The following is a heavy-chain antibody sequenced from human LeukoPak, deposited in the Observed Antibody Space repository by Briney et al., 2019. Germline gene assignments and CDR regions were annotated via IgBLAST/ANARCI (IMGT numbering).Heavy chain of an antibody. CDR1: GFTFSSYG. D-gene: IGHD1-26*01. CDR3: AKVFLSGSYSSSYYYYYYMDV. J-gene: IGHJ6*03. Sequence: PGGSLRLSCAASGFTFSSYGMHWVRQAPGKGLEWVAFIRYDESNKYYADSVKGRFTISRDNSKNTLYLQMNSLRAEDTAVYYCAKVFLSGSYSSSYYYYYYMDVWGKGTTVTVSS. CDR2: IRYDESNK. V-gene: IGHV3-30*02.